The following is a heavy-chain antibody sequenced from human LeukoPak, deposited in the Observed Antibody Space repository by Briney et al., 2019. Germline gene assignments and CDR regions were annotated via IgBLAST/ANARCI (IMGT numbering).Heavy chain of an antibody. V-gene: IGHV3-30*04. CDR1: GFTFSSYA. D-gene: IGHD5-18*01. Sequence: PGRSLRLSCAASGFTFSSYAMHWVRQAPGKGLEWVSVISYDGSNKYYADSVRGRFTISRDNSKNTLYLQMNSRRDEDTAVYYCARAPLPGYSYGYGDYWGQGTLVTVSS. J-gene: IGHJ4*02. CDR2: ISYDGSNK. CDR3: ARAPLPGYSYGYGDY.